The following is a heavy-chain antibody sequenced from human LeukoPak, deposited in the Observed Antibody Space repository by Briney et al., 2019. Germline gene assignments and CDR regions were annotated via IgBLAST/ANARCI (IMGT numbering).Heavy chain of an antibody. CDR2: IRSSRSTI. J-gene: IGHJ5*02. D-gene: IGHD6-13*01. Sequence: GGSLRLSCAASGFTLSTYNMNWVRQAPGKGLEWVSYIRSSRSTIYYADSVKGRFTISRDNARNSLYLQMNSLRAEDTAVYYCARDGESRAEYSSRPNWFDPWGQGTLVTVSS. CDR1: GFTLSTYN. CDR3: ARDGESRAEYSSRPNWFDP. V-gene: IGHV3-48*04.